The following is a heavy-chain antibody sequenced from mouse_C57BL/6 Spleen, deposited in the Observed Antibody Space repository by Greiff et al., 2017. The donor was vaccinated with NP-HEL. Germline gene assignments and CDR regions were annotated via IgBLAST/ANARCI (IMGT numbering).Heavy chain of an antibody. CDR3: ARLYDYDPTRAMDY. J-gene: IGHJ4*01. CDR1: GYTFTDYN. V-gene: IGHV1-22*01. Sequence: VQLQQSGPELVKPGASVKMSCKASGYTFTDYNMHWVKQSHGKSLEWIGYINPNNGGTSYNQKFKGKATLTVNKSSSTAYMELRSLTSEESAVYYCARLYDYDPTRAMDYWGQGTSVTVAS. D-gene: IGHD2-4*01. CDR2: INPNNGGT.